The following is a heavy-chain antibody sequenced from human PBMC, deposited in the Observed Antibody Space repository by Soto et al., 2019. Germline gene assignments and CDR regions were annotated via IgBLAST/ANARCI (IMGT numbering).Heavy chain of an antibody. D-gene: IGHD2-21*02. Sequence: ASVKVSCKASGYTFTSYYMHWVRQAPGQGLEWMGIINPSGGSTSYAQKFQGRVTKTRDTSTSTVYMELSSLRSEDTAVYYCARDQYEVFCGVDCGDACFDYWCQGTLVTVYS. J-gene: IGHJ4*02. V-gene: IGHV1-46*01. CDR3: ARDQYEVFCGVDCGDACFDY. CDR2: INPSGGST. CDR1: GYTFTSYY.